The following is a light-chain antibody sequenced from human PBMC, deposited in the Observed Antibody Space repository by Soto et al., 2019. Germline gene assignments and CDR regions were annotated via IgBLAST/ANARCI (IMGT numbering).Light chain of an antibody. CDR3: QQYGDSPPWT. J-gene: IGKJ1*01. Sequence: EIVLTQPPGTLSLSPGERATLSCRASQSVSSSYLAWYQQKPGQAPRLLIYGASSRATGIPDRFSGSGSGTDFTLTISRLEPEDFAVYYCQQYGDSPPWTFGQGTKVEI. CDR1: QSVSSSY. V-gene: IGKV3-20*01. CDR2: GAS.